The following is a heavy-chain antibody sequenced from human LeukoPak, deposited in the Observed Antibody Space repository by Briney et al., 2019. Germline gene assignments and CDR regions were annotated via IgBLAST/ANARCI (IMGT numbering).Heavy chain of an antibody. CDR2: IYHSGRT. CDR1: GYSISSGYY. CDR3: ARGGYFDWPYYFDY. D-gene: IGHD3-9*01. V-gene: IGHV4-38-2*01. J-gene: IGHJ4*02. Sequence: SETLSVTCAVSGYSISSGYYWGWIRQPPGKGLEWIGSIYHSGRTYYNPSLKSRVTISVDTSKNQFSLKLSSVTAADTAVYYCARGGYFDWPYYFDYWGQGTLVTVSS.